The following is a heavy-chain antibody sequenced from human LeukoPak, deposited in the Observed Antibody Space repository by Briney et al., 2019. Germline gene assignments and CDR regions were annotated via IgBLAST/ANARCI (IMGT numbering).Heavy chain of an antibody. Sequence: ASVKVSCKASGYTFTSYGISWVRQAPGQGLEWMGWISAYNGNTNYAQKLQGRVTMTTDTSTSTAYMELRSLRSDDTAVYYCATVAPSLLWFGELLPNWGQGTLVTVSS. CDR3: ATVAPSLLWFGELLPN. J-gene: IGHJ4*02. CDR1: GYTFTSYG. D-gene: IGHD3-10*01. CDR2: ISAYNGNT. V-gene: IGHV1-18*01.